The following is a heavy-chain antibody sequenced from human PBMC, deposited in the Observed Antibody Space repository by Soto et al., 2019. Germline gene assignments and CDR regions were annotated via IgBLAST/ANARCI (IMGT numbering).Heavy chain of an antibody. V-gene: IGHV3-23*01. J-gene: IGHJ6*02. CDR1: GFTCSSYA. D-gene: IGHD3-10*01. Sequence: DVQLLESGGHLVQPGGSLRLSCAASGFTCSSYAMSWVRKAPGKGLEWVSSVSAGGDMTYYSDSVKGRFTISRDNSNNALFLQMNSLRIEDTALYYCARGDRVGSGSPARYYYSGLDVWGQGTTVTVS. CDR2: VSAGGDMT. CDR3: ARGDRVGSGSPARYYYSGLDV.